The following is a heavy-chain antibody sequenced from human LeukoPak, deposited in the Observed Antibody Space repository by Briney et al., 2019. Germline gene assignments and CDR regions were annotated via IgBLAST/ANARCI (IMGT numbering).Heavy chain of an antibody. CDR2: IKQDGSEN. CDR1: GFTFGSYW. Sequence: GGSLRLSCAASGFTFGSYWMTWVRQAPGKGLEWVANIKQDGSENYYVDSVKGRFTISRDNAKNSLYLQMHSLRAEDTAVYYCARGDYSNYGWDYSDYWGQGTLVTVSS. J-gene: IGHJ4*02. CDR3: ARGDYSNYGWDYSDY. D-gene: IGHD4-11*01. V-gene: IGHV3-7*01.